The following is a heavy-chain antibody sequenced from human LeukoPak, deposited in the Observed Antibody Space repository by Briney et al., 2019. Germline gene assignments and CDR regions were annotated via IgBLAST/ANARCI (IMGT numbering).Heavy chain of an antibody. D-gene: IGHD2-15*01. V-gene: IGHV3-30-3*01. Sequence: GRSLRLSCAASGFTFSSYAMHWVRQAPGKGLEWVAVISYDGSNKYYADSVKGRFTISRDNSKNTLYLQMNSLRAEDTAVCYCARDRAPGYCSGGSCYSGYYYYGMDVWGQGTTVTVSS. J-gene: IGHJ6*02. CDR3: ARDRAPGYCSGGSCYSGYYYYGMDV. CDR1: GFTFSSYA. CDR2: ISYDGSNK.